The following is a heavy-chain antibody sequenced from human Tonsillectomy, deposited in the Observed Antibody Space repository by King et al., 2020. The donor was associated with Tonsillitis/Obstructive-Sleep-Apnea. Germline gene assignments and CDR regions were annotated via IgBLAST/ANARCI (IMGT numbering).Heavy chain of an antibody. Sequence: LQLQESGPGLVKPSETLSLTCTVSGGSISSYYWSWIRQPPGKGLECIGYIYYSGGTNYNPSLKSRVTISVDTSKNQFSLKLSSVTAADTAVYYCARVGAVMNAFDIWGQGTMVTVSS. CDR3: ARVGAVMNAFDI. CDR2: IYYSGGT. CDR1: GGSISSYY. J-gene: IGHJ3*02. D-gene: IGHD3-16*01. V-gene: IGHV4-59*01.